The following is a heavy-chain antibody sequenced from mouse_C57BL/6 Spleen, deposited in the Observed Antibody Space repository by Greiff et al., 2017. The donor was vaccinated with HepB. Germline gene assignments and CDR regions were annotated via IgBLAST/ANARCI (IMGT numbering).Heavy chain of an antibody. Sequence: QVQLQQSGAELARPGASVKLSCKASGYTFTSYGISWVKQRTGQGLEWIGEIYPRSGNTYYNEKFKGKATLTADKSSSTAYMELRSLTSEDSAVYVCARCGTEPFAYWGQGTLVTVSA. CDR1: GYTFTSYG. CDR3: ARCGTEPFAY. J-gene: IGHJ3*01. CDR2: IYPRSGNT. V-gene: IGHV1-81*01. D-gene: IGHD4-1*01.